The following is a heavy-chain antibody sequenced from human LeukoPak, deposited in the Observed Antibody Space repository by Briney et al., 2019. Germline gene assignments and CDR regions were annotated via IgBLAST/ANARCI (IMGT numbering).Heavy chain of an antibody. D-gene: IGHD2-2*01. CDR3: AKADCCSTSCCGGMGYYFDY. Sequence: GGSLRLSCAASGFTFSSYGMHWVRQAPGKGLEWVAVISYDGSNKYYADSVKGRFTISRDNSKNTLYLQMNNLRAEDTAVYYCAKADCCSTSCCGGMGYYFDYWGQGTLVTVSS. CDR1: GFTFSSYG. CDR2: ISYDGSNK. J-gene: IGHJ4*02. V-gene: IGHV3-30*18.